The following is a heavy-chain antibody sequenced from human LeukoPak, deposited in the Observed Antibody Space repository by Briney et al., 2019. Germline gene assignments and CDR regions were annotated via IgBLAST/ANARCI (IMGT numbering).Heavy chain of an antibody. CDR2: ISSSSSYI. V-gene: IGHV3-21*01. CDR3: ASEGDDEDYDSSGYPKVDC. CDR1: GFAFSSYS. J-gene: IGHJ4*02. D-gene: IGHD3-22*01. Sequence: GSLRLSCAASGFAFSSYSMNWVRQAPGKGLEWVSSISSSSSYIYYADSVKGRFTISRDNAKNSLYLQMNSLRAEDTAVYYCASEGDDEDYDSSGYPKVDCWGQGTLVTVSS.